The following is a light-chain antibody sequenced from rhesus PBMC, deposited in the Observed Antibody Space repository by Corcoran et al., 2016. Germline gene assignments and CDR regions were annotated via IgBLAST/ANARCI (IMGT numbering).Light chain of an antibody. CDR2: ENN. J-gene: IGLJ1*01. CDR1: RTNIGDNY. Sequence: QPVLTQPPSVSGAPGQRVTISCAGTRTNIGDNYVQWYQQLPGTAPKILIYENNRRAAGISDRFSGSQSGTSASLTITGLQSEDEADFYCQSYDKNLDAYIFGGGTRLIVL. V-gene: IGLV1-85*01. CDR3: QSYDKNLDAYI.